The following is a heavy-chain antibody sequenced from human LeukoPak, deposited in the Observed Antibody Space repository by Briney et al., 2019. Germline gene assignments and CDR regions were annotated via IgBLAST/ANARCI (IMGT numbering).Heavy chain of an antibody. CDR2: IYYSGGT. J-gene: IGHJ3*02. CDR3: ARHVTISGPYDASDI. D-gene: IGHD5-24*01. CDR1: GDSISSYY. V-gene: IGHV4-59*08. Sequence: MSSETLSLTCTVSGDSISSYYWSWIRQPPGKGLEWIGCIYYSGGTDYNPSLKSRVTISVDTSKNQFSLKLRSVTAADTAVYYCARHVTISGPYDASDIWGQGTMVTVSP.